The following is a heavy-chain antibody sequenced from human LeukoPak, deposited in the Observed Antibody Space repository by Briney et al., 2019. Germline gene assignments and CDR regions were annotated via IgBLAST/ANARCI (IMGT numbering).Heavy chain of an antibody. V-gene: IGHV3-21*01. Sequence: GGSLRLSCAASGFTFSSYSMSWVRQAPGKGLEWVSSISSSSSYIYYADSVKGRFTISRDNAKNSLYLQMNSLRAEDTAVYYCARNHYGSGSYYVVAGFDYWGQGTLVTVSS. CDR1: GFTFSSYS. D-gene: IGHD3-10*01. CDR3: ARNHYGSGSYYVVAGFDY. J-gene: IGHJ4*02. CDR2: ISSSSSYI.